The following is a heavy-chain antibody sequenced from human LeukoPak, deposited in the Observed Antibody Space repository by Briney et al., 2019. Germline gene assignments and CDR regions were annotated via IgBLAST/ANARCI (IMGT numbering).Heavy chain of an antibody. D-gene: IGHD5-12*01. CDR1: GGSISSGDYY. CDR3: ARVVAAYYYYYMDV. Sequence: PSETLCLTCSVSGGSISSGDYYWSWIRQPPAKGLEWIGYIYYSGSTYYNPSLKSRVTISVDTSKNQFSLKLSSVTAADTAVYYCARVVAAYYYYYMDVWGKGTTVTVSS. CDR2: IYYSGST. V-gene: IGHV4-30-4*08. J-gene: IGHJ6*03.